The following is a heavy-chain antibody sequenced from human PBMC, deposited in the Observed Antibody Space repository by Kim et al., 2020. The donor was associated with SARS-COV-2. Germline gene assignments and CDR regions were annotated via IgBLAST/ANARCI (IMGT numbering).Heavy chain of an antibody. V-gene: IGHV4-34*01. J-gene: IGHJ1*01. CDR3: ARGATAGTSRGYFQH. D-gene: IGHD6-19*01. Sequence: PCLKSRVTISVDTSKKQFSLKLSSVTAADTAVYYCARGATAGTSRGYFQHWGQGTLVIVPS.